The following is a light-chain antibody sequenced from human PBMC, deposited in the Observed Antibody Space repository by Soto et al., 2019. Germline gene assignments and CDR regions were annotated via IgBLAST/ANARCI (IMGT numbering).Light chain of an antibody. CDR3: QQYNNWPPIT. V-gene: IGKV3D-15*01. CDR1: QNVGTS. Sequence: EIVLTQSPATLSLSPGERATLSCRASQNVGTSLAWYQQKPGQAPRLLIYGASTRATGIPARFSGSGSGTQFTLSISSLQSEDSAVYYCQQYNNWPPITFGQGTRLEI. J-gene: IGKJ5*01. CDR2: GAS.